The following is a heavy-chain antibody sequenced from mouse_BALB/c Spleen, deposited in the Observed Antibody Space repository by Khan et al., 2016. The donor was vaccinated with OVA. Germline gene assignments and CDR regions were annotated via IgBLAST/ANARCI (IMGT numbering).Heavy chain of an antibody. CDR3: ASHLTGSFAY. Sequence: EVQVVESGGDLMKPGGSLKLSCAASGFTFSAYSMSWVRQTPDKRLEWVATINSDGYYTYYPDSVQGRFTISRNNAKNTLSLQMSSLKSEDTAIYYCASHLTGSFAYWGQGTLVTVSA. D-gene: IGHD4-1*01. V-gene: IGHV5-6*01. CDR2: INSDGYYT. J-gene: IGHJ3*01. CDR1: GFTFSAYS.